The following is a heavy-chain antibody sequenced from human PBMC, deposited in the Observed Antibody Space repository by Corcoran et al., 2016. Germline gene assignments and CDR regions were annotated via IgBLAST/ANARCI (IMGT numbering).Heavy chain of an antibody. J-gene: IGHJ5*02. D-gene: IGHD6-13*01. CDR2: IWYDGSNK. Sequence: QVQLVESGGGVVQPGRSLRLSCAASGFTFSSYGMHWVRQAPGKGLEWVAVIWYDGSNKYYADSVKGRFTISRDNSKNTLYLQMNSLRAEDTAVYYWARDGRCWYHWFDPWGQGTLVTVSS. CDR1: GFTFSSYG. V-gene: IGHV3-33*01. CDR3: ARDGRCWYHWFDP.